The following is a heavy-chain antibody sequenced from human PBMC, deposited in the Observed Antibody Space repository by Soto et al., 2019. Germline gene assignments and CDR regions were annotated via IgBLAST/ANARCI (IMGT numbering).Heavy chain of an antibody. V-gene: IGHV4-59*08. CDR2: ICYSGST. Sequence: SETLSLTCTVSGGSISSYCWTWIRQPPGKGLEWIASICYSGSTDYNPSLKSRVTMSLDTSKNHFSLKLSSVTAADTAVYYCARLVGLGTSEYYFDYWGQGTLVTVSS. CDR1: GGSISSYC. J-gene: IGHJ4*02. D-gene: IGHD3-3*01. CDR3: ARLVGLGTSEYYFDY.